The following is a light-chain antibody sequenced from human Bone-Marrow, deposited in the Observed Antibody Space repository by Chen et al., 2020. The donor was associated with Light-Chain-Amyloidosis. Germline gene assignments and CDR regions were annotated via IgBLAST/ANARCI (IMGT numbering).Light chain of an antibody. CDR3: SSYTITNTLV. CDR2: EVT. Sequence: SALATPSSRLGIPCTSIPPPLPGTSSDVGGDNPVSWYQQHPDKAPKLMIYEVTNRPSWVPDRFSGSKSDNTASLTISGLKTEDEADYFCSSYTITNTLVFGSGTRVTVL. J-gene: IGLJ1*01. CDR1: SSDVGGDNP. V-gene: IGLV2-14*01.